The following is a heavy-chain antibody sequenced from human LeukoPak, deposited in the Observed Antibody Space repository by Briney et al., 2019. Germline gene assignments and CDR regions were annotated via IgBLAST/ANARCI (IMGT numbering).Heavy chain of an antibody. CDR1: GYTFTSYD. CDR2: MNPNSGNT. J-gene: IGHJ3*02. CDR3: ARGPRAPYYDFRSEGAFDI. Sequence: ASVKVSCKASGYTFTSYDINWVRQATGQGLEWMGWMNPNSGNTGYAQKFQGRVTMTRNTSISTAYMELSSLRSEDTAVYYCARGPRAPYYDFRSEGAFDIWGQGTMVTVSS. D-gene: IGHD3-3*01. V-gene: IGHV1-8*01.